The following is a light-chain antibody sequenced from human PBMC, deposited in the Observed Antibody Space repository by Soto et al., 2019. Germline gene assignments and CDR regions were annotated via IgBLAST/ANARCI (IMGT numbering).Light chain of an antibody. CDR1: HTVTTRY. V-gene: IGKV3-20*01. CDR2: GAS. CDR3: QQYGNSPLT. J-gene: IGKJ4*01. Sequence: EIVLTQSPGTLSFSPGEEATLSCRASHTVTTRYLAWYQQRPGQSPRLLIYGASNRATGIPDRFSGSGSGTDFTLTISGLEPEDFAVYYCQQYGNSPLTFGGGTKVDIK.